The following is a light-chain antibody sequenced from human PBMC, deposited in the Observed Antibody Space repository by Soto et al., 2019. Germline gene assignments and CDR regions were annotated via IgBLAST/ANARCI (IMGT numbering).Light chain of an antibody. CDR3: QQYNNWPRT. V-gene: IGKV3-15*01. CDR2: GPS. J-gene: IGKJ2*01. Sequence: EIVMTQSPATLSVSPGERATLSCRANQSVSSNLAWYQQKPGQAPRLLIYGPSIRATGIPARFSGSGSGTEFTLTISSLQSEDFAVYYCQQYNNWPRTFGQGTKLEIK. CDR1: QSVSSN.